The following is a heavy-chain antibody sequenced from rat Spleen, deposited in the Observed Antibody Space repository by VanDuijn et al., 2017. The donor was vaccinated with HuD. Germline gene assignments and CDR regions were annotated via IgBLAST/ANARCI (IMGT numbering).Heavy chain of an antibody. Sequence: EVQLVETGGGLVQPGRSLKLSCVASGFTFSRYWMYWVRQAPTKGLEWVATISYDGSSTYYRDSVKGRFTISRDNAKSTLYLQMDSLRSEDTATYYCARLRWDVMDAWGQGASVTVSS. CDR2: ISYDGSST. J-gene: IGHJ4*01. CDR1: GFTFSRYW. V-gene: IGHV5-29*01. D-gene: IGHD1-5*01. CDR3: ARLRWDVMDA.